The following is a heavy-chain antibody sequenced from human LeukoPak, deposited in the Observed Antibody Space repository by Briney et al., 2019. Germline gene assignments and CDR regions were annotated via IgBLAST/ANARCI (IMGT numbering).Heavy chain of an antibody. CDR2: IYHSGST. CDR3: ARRQKDYSSSWSPLDY. J-gene: IGHJ4*02. CDR1: GGSISSGGYY. D-gene: IGHD6-13*01. Sequence: SETLSLTCTVSGGSISSGGYYWSWIRQPPGKGLEWIGYIYHSGSTYYNPSLKSRVTISVDRSKNQFSLKLSSVTAADTAAYYCARRQKDYSSSWSPLDYWGQGTLVTVSS. V-gene: IGHV4-30-2*01.